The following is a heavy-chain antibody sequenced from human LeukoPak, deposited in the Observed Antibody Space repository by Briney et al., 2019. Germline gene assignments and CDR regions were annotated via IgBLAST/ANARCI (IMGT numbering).Heavy chain of an antibody. Sequence: SETLSLTCTVSGGSISSYYWSWIRQPAGKGLEWIGRIYTSGSTNYNPSLKSRVTMSVDTSKHQFSLKLSSVTAADTAVYYCARARYCSGGSCPNWFDPWGQGTLVTVSS. CDR3: ARARYCSGGSCPNWFDP. J-gene: IGHJ5*02. CDR1: GGSISSYY. V-gene: IGHV4-4*07. CDR2: IYTSGST. D-gene: IGHD2-15*01.